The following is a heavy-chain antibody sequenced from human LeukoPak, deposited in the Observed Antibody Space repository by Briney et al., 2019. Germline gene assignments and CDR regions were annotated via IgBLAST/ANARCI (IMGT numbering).Heavy chain of an antibody. D-gene: IGHD6-13*01. CDR3: ARDRPGGSSLDY. J-gene: IGHJ4*02. CDR2: IHSSGST. CDR1: GGSISGDY. V-gene: IGHV4-59*01. Sequence: SETLSLTCTVSGGSISGDYWSWIRQSPGKGLEWIAYIHSSGSTSYNPSLKSRVTISVDTSKNEFSLKLTSVNAADTAVYYCARDRPGGSSLDYWGQGTLVTVSS.